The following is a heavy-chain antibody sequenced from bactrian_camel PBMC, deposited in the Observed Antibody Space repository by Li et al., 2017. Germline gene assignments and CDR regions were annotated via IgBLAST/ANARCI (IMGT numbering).Heavy chain of an antibody. CDR2: INTGGGDAT. CDR1: GYTVSSGW. Sequence: HVQLVESGGGSVQAGGSLRLSCVASGYTVSSGWLGWFRQAPGKEREGVAAINTGGGDATYYAASVKGRFTISRDDAKNTVYLQMNSLKPEDTAMYFCAADPLGGNCLGAPSAVADFGYRGQGTQVTVS. D-gene: IGHD5*01. V-gene: IGHV3S1*01. J-gene: IGHJ6*01. CDR3: AADPLGGNCLGAPSAVADFGY.